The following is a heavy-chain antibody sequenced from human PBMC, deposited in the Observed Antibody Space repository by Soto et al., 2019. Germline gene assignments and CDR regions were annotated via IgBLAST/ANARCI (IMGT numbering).Heavy chain of an antibody. J-gene: IGHJ4*02. CDR1: GYIFTSCC. D-gene: IGHD3-3*01. CDR2: IYPGDSDT. Sequence: GDSLNISCKCSGYIFTSCCIFLVRQMPGKGLGWMVIIYPGDSDTRYSPSFQGQVTISADNSISTAYLQWSSLKASDTAMYYCARRRVGYDFWSGYLTTLFDYWGQGTLVTVSS. CDR3: ARRRVGYDFWSGYLTTLFDY. V-gene: IGHV5-51*01.